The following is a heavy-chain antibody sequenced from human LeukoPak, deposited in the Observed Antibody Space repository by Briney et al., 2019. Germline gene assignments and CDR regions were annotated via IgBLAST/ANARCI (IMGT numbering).Heavy chain of an antibody. V-gene: IGHV3-53*01. J-gene: IGHJ4*02. CDR2: LYNAGST. Sequence: GGSLRLSCVASGFIVSNNYMSWVRQAPGKGLEWVSVLYNAGSTYYADSVKGRFTISRDNSKNTLYLQMYSLRAEDTAVYYCASPKGLFDYFDYWGQGILVTVYS. D-gene: IGHD3-22*01. CDR1: GFIVSNNY. CDR3: ASPKGLFDYFDY.